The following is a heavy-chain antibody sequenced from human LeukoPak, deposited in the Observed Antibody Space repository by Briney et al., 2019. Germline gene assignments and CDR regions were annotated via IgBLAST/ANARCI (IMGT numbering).Heavy chain of an antibody. CDR3: ARGYSIGWYLDY. D-gene: IGHD6-19*01. V-gene: IGHV1-3*01. J-gene: IGHJ4*02. CDR2: VSGGDGTT. Sequence: ASVKVSCKASGYTFTSDAIHWVRQAPGQRPEWMGWVSGGDGTTRYSQKFQGRVTLTRDTSANTAYMDLSSLTSEDTAVYFCARGYSIGWYLDYWGQGTLVTVSS. CDR1: GYTFTSDA.